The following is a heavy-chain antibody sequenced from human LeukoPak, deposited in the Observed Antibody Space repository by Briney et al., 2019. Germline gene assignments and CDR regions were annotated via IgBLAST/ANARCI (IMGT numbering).Heavy chain of an antibody. Sequence: SETLSLTCAVYGGFFSGYYWSWIRQPPGKGLEWIGDINQGGGTKNSPSLKSRVTISIDTSKTQFSLKLSSVTAADTAVYYCARGAYGYDNGFDIWGQGTKVTVS. J-gene: IGHJ3*02. CDR1: GGFFSGYY. CDR3: ARGAYGYDNGFDI. CDR2: INQGGGT. D-gene: IGHD5-18*01. V-gene: IGHV4-34*01.